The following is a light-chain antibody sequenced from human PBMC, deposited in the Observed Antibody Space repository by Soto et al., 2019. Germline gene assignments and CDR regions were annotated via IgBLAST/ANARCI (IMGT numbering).Light chain of an antibody. CDR1: RSVSSY. V-gene: IGKV3-20*01. Sequence: EIVLTQSPATLSLSPGESATLSCRSTRSVSSYLAWYQQKPGQAPRLLIYGASTRATGIPDRFSGGGSGTDFTLTISRLEPEDFAVYFCHQYGDSPQTFGQGTKVDIK. CDR2: GAS. J-gene: IGKJ1*01. CDR3: HQYGDSPQT.